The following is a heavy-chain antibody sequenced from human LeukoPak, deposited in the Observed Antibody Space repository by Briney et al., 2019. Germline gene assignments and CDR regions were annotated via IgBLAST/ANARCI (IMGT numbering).Heavy chain of an antibody. J-gene: IGHJ6*03. CDR2: ISGSGGST. D-gene: IGHD6-19*01. CDR1: GFTFSSDG. Sequence: GGSLRLSCAASGFTFSSDGMSWVRQAPGKGLEWVSAISGSGGSTYYADSVKGRFTISRDNAKNSLYLQMNSLRAEDTALYYCARAVAAPYYYYYMDVWGKGTTVTISS. V-gene: IGHV3-23*01. CDR3: ARAVAAPYYYYYMDV.